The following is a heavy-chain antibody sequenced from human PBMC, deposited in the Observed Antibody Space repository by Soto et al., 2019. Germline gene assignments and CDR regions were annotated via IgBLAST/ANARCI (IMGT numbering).Heavy chain of an antibody. Sequence: SGPTLVNPTQTLTLTCTFSGFSLSTSGMRVSWIRQPPGKALEWLARIDWDDDKFYSTSLKTRLTISKDTSKNQVVLTMTNMDPVDTATYYCARSLYYYDSSGYIDAFDIWGQGTMVTVS. D-gene: IGHD3-22*01. V-gene: IGHV2-70*04. J-gene: IGHJ3*02. CDR3: ARSLYYYDSSGYIDAFDI. CDR2: IDWDDDK. CDR1: GFSLSTSGMR.